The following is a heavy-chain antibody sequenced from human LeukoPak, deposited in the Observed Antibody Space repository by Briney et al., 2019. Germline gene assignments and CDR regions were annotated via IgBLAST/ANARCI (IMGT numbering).Heavy chain of an antibody. CDR3: ASLGLRNYMDV. J-gene: IGHJ6*03. CDR1: GYSISRGYY. V-gene: IGHV4-38-2*02. Sequence: SETLSLTCTVSGYSISRGYYWAWIRQPPGKGLEWIVTMFQTRNIYYNSSLKSRVSISLDTSKNQFSLKLSSVTAADTAVYYCASLGLRNYMDVWGKGTTVTISS. CDR2: MFQTRNI.